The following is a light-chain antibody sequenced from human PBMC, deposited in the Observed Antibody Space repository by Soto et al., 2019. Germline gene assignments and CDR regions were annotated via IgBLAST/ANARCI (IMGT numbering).Light chain of an antibody. V-gene: IGLV2-8*01. CDR1: SSDVGGYNY. J-gene: IGLJ1*01. CDR2: EVS. Sequence: QSVLTQPLSASGSPVQSVTISCTGTSSDVGGYNYVSWYQQHPGKAPKLMIYEVSKRPSGVPDRFSGSKSGNTASLTVSGLQAEDEADYYCSSYAGTLYVFGTGTKVTVL. CDR3: SSYAGTLYV.